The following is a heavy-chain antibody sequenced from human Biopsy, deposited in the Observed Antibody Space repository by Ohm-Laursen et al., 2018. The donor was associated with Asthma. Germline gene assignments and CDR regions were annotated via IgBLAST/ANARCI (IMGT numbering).Heavy chain of an antibody. Sequence: VTLSLTCSLSSGSGGYMRSGNYYWGWIRQPPGKGLEWIGSIYYSGTTYYNPSLESRVTVSAATSKNQFSLNLTSVTAAGTAVYYCVRGSSSWHHGPFHYYYGLDVWGQGTTATVSS. CDR1: SGSGGYMRSGNYY. CDR2: IYYSGTT. CDR3: VRGSSSWHHGPFHYYYGLDV. J-gene: IGHJ6*02. V-gene: IGHV4-39*01. D-gene: IGHD6-13*01.